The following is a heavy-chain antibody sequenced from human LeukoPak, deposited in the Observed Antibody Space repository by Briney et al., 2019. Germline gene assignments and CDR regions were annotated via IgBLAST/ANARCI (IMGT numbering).Heavy chain of an antibody. D-gene: IGHD3-10*01. CDR2: ISYDGSNK. J-gene: IGHJ4*02. Sequence: PGRSLRLSCAASGFTFSSYAMHWVRQAPGKGLEWVAVISYDGSNKYYADSVKGRFTISRDNSKSTLYLQMNSLRAEDTAVYYCARDLRDGSGSPYYFDYWGQGTLVTVSS. CDR3: ARDLRDGSGSPYYFDY. V-gene: IGHV3-30*04. CDR1: GFTFSSYA.